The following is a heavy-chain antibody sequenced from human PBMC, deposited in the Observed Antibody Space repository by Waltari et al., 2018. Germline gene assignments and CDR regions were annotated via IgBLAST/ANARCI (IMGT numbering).Heavy chain of an antibody. Sequence: QLHLQESGPGLVKPAESLSRTCTVSGGSISRSRYYWGWSRQPPGKGLEWIGSIYYSGSTYYNPSLKSRVTISVDTSKNQFSLKLSSVTAADTAVYYCARGPAAIFGVVIIYFFDYWGQGTLVTVSS. CDR2: IYYSGST. D-gene: IGHD3-3*01. CDR3: ARGPAAIFGVVIIYFFDY. CDR1: GGSISRSRYY. J-gene: IGHJ4*02. V-gene: IGHV4-39*07.